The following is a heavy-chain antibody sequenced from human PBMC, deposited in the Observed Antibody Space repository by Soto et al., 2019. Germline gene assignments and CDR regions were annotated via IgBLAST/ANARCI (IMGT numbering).Heavy chain of an antibody. V-gene: IGHV4-59*01. J-gene: IGHJ4*02. D-gene: IGHD2-2*01. Sequence: QVQLQESGPRLVKPSETLSLTCIVSGGSISSYYWSWIRQPPGKGLEWIGYIYYSGSTNYNPSLKSRVTISVDTSKNQFSLKLSSVTAADTAVYYCARAVLPATAPFDYWGQGTLFTVSS. CDR2: IYYSGST. CDR3: ARAVLPATAPFDY. CDR1: GGSISSYY.